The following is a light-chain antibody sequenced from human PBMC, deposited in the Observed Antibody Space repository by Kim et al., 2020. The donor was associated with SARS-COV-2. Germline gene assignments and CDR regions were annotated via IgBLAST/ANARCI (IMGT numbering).Light chain of an antibody. Sequence: SASVGDRVTITCRTSQSISTFLNWYQQTPGRAPRLLIYAASSLQSGVPSSFSGSGSGTDFTLTISSLQPEDFATYYCQQSYSTPYTFGQGTKLEIK. CDR1: QSISTF. J-gene: IGKJ2*01. CDR2: AAS. V-gene: IGKV1-39*01. CDR3: QQSYSTPYT.